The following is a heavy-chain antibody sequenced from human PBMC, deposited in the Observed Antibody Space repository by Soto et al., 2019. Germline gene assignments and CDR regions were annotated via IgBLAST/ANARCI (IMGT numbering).Heavy chain of an antibody. CDR1: GFTFRSYV. CDR2: TSYDGSNK. Sequence: QVQLVESGGGVVQPGTSLRVSCVGSGFTFRSYVIHWVRQAPGKGLEWVALTSYDGSNKYYGDSVRGRFTISRDNSRNTVDLQMDSLRVEDTALYYGARWGTTGGLDVWGQRTLVSVSS. D-gene: IGHD3-16*01. V-gene: IGHV3-30*19. CDR3: ARWGTTGGLDV. J-gene: IGHJ1*01.